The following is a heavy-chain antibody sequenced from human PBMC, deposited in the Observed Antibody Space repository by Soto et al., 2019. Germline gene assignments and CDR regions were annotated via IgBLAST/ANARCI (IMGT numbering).Heavy chain of an antibody. Sequence: QVQLVQSGAEVKKPGSSVKVSCKASGGTFSSYAISWVRQAPGQGLEWMGGIIPIFGTANYAQKFQGRVTITADESTSTAYRELSSLRSEDTAVYYCAARRPINDIVVVVAATPLDYWGQGTMVTVSS. J-gene: IGHJ4*02. CDR3: AARRPINDIVVVVAATPLDY. D-gene: IGHD2-15*01. V-gene: IGHV1-69*01. CDR1: GGTFSSYA. CDR2: IIPIFGTA.